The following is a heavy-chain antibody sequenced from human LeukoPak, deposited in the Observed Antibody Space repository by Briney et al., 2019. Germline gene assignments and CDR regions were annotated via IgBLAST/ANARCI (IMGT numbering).Heavy chain of an antibody. CDR1: GFTFSSYE. V-gene: IGHV3-48*03. D-gene: IGHD4-23*01. J-gene: IGHJ6*02. CDR2: ISSSGSTI. CDR3: ARDLRATVVTQGYYYGMYV. Sequence: GGSLTLACAASGFTFSSYEMNWVRQAPGKGLEWVSYISSSGSTIYYAGSVKGRFTISRDNAKNSLYLQMNSLRAEDTAVYYCARDLRATVVTQGYYYGMYVWGQGTPVTVSS.